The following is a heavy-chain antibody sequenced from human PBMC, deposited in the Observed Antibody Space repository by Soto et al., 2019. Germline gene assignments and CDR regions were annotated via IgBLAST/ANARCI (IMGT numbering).Heavy chain of an antibody. J-gene: IGHJ4*02. CDR2: TYYRSKWYN. CDR3: ARAMAGRFDF. Sequence: SQTLSLTCAISGDSVSSNSVSWNWIRQSPSRGLEWLGRTYYRSKWYNDYGVSVKSRITISPDTSKNQFSVQLNSVTSDYTAVFYCARAMAGRFDFWGQGTLVTVSS. D-gene: IGHD6-19*01. V-gene: IGHV6-1*01. CDR1: GDSVSSNSVS.